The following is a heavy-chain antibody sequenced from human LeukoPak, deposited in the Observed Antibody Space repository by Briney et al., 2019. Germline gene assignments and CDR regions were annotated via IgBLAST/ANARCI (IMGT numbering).Heavy chain of an antibody. CDR3: AREFHSSGYAGTFDC. CDR1: GLPLSTFI. Sequence: GGSLRLSCAASGLPLSTFIIHWVRQAPGKGVEWVAAISNDGSGKFYADSVKGRFTISRDNSKNTLHLQIDSLRLEDTAVYRCAREFHSSGYAGTFDCWGPGTLVPVSS. V-gene: IGHV3-30*04. CDR2: ISNDGSGK. D-gene: IGHD3-22*01. J-gene: IGHJ4*02.